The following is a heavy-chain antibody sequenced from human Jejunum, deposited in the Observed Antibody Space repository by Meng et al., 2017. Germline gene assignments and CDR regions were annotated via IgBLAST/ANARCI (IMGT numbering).Heavy chain of an antibody. J-gene: IGHJ4*02. Sequence: PTLVKPTQTLTLTCTFSGFSLNTPRVGVGWFRQTPGEALEWLALYYRDDDRRYKSSLKNRLSITVDTSKNQVVLSMTNVDPVDTGTYYCAHHYDFWRASEYYFDYWGQGTLVTVSS. CDR2: YYRDDDR. D-gene: IGHD3-3*01. CDR1: GFSLNTPRVG. CDR3: AHHYDFWRASEYYFDY. V-gene: IGHV2-5*02.